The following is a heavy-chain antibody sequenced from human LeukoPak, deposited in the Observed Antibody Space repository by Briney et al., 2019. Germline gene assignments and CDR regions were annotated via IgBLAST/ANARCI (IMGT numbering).Heavy chain of an antibody. J-gene: IGHJ4*02. D-gene: IGHD3-10*01. CDR1: GGCISSSSYY. V-gene: IGHV4-39*07. CDR3: ATHSGDY. CDR2: IYYSGST. Sequence: SETLSLTCTVSGGCISSSSYYWGWIRQPPGKGLEWIGSIYYSGSTYYNPSLKSRVTISVDTSKNQFSLKLSSVTAADTAVYYCATHSGDYWGQGTLVTVSS.